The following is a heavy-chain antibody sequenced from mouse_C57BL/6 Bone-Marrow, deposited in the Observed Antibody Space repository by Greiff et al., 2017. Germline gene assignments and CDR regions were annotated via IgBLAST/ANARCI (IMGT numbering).Heavy chain of an antibody. D-gene: IGHD4-1*01. CDR1: GFTFTDYG. V-gene: IGHV5-15*01. Sequence: EVKLMESGGGLVQPGGSLKLSCAASGFTFTDYGMAWVRQAPRKGPEWVVVISNLAYSIYYADTVTGRFTISGENTKNTLFLEKSSLRSEDTAMYYCAGQTAYYYYAMDYWGQGTSVTVSS. CDR3: AGQTAYYYYAMDY. CDR2: ISNLAYSI. J-gene: IGHJ4*01.